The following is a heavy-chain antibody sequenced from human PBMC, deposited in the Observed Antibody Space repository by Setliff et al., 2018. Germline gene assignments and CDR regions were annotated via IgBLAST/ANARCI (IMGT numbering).Heavy chain of an antibody. CDR1: GGTFSSYD. CDR2: ISAYNGNT. D-gene: IGHD3-10*01. CDR3: AGVLRDYYGSGSYYNWFDP. Sequence: ASVKVSCKASGGTFSSYDISWVRQAPGQGLEWMGWISAYNGNTNYAQKLQGRVTMTTDTSTSTAYMELSSLRSEDTAVYFCAGVLRDYYGSGSYYNWFDPWGQGTLVTVSS. V-gene: IGHV1-18*01. J-gene: IGHJ5*02.